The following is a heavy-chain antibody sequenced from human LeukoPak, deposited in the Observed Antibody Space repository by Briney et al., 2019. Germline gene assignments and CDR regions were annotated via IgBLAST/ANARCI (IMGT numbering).Heavy chain of an antibody. CDR1: GYTFSDYD. CDR3: ARGRTRKLAGLAGY. V-gene: IGHV1-8*01. J-gene: IGHJ4*02. Sequence: ASVKVSCKASGYTFSDYDINWVRQATGQGLEWMGWMNPDSGNTGYAQKFQGRVTMTRDTSMSTVYMELSGLTSDDTAVYYCARGRTRKLAGLAGYWGQGTLVTVSS. CDR2: MNPDSGNT. D-gene: IGHD6-19*01.